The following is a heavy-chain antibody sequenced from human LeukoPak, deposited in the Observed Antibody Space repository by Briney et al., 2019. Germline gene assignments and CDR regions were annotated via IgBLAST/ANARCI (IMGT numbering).Heavy chain of an antibody. CDR1: GFTFDDYA. V-gene: IGHV3-49*04. J-gene: IGHJ4*02. CDR2: IRSKAYGGTT. Sequence: GRSLRLSCTASGFTFDDYAMSWVRQAPGKGLEWVGFIRSKAYGGTTEYAASVKGRFTISRDDSKSIAYLQMNSLKTEDTAVYYRTRFYMTTDDYWGQGTLVTVSS. CDR3: TRFYMTTDDY. D-gene: IGHD4-17*01.